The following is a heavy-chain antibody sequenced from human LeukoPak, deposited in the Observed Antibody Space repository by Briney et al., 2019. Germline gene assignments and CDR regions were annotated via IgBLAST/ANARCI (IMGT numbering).Heavy chain of an antibody. V-gene: IGHV4-34*01. CDR2: INHSGST. CDR1: GFTFSNYA. Sequence: PGGSLRLSCAASGFTFSNYAMSWVRQAPGKGLEWIGEINHSGSTNYNPSLKSRVTISLDTSNNQFSLKLSSVTAADTAVYYCARGSSRWNLGDYFDYWGQGTLVTVSS. J-gene: IGHJ4*02. CDR3: ARGSSRWNLGDYFDY. D-gene: IGHD6-13*01.